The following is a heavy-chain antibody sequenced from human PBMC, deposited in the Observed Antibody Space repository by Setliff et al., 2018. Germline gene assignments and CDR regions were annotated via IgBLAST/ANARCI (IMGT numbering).Heavy chain of an antibody. CDR2: IKQDGSEK. CDR1: GFTFSSYW. V-gene: IGHV3-7*01. Sequence: ETLSLSCAASGFTFSSYWMSWVRQAPGKGLEWVANIKQDGSEKYYADSVKGRFTISRDNSKNTLYLQMNSLRPEDTAVYYCARTCSGSGCYAGLESWGQGTPVTVSS. CDR3: ARTCSGSGCYAGLES. J-gene: IGHJ4*02. D-gene: IGHD2-15*01.